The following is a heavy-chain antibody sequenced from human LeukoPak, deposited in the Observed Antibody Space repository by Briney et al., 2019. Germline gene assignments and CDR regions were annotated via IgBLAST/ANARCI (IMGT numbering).Heavy chain of an antibody. CDR3: ARRIISDY. Sequence: ASVKVSCKASGYTFTNYDINWVRQATGQGLEWMGWLNPHSGNTGYAQKFQGRVTLTRNTSISTAYMELSSLRSDDTAVYYCARRIISDYWGQGSLVTVSS. CDR1: GYTFTNYD. J-gene: IGHJ4*02. CDR2: LNPHSGNT. V-gene: IGHV1-8*01. D-gene: IGHD3-10*01.